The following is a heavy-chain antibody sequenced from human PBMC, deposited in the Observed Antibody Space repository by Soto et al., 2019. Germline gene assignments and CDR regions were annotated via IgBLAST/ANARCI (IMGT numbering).Heavy chain of an antibody. D-gene: IGHD3-9*01. CDR3: ARDRHQYYDILTGYYLSAFDI. V-gene: IGHV3-74*01. J-gene: IGHJ3*02. CDR2: INSDGSST. Sequence: GGSLRLSCAASGFTFSSYWMHWVRQAPGKGLVWVSRINSDGSSTSYADSVKGRFTISRDNAKNTLYLQMNSLRAEDTAVYYCARDRHQYYDILTGYYLSAFDIWGQGTMVTVSS. CDR1: GFTFSSYW.